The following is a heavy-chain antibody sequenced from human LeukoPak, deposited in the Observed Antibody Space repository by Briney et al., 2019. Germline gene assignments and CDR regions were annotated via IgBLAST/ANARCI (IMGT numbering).Heavy chain of an antibody. CDR1: GFTFSSYA. D-gene: IGHD3-9*01. CDR3: ANQDYDILTGYDY. CDR2: ISGSGGST. Sequence: GGSLRLSCAASGFTFSSYAMSRVRQAPGKGLEWVSAISGSGGSTYYADSVKGRFTISRDNSKNTLCLQMNSLRAEDTAVYYCANQDYDILTGYDYWGQGTLVTVSS. J-gene: IGHJ4*02. V-gene: IGHV3-23*01.